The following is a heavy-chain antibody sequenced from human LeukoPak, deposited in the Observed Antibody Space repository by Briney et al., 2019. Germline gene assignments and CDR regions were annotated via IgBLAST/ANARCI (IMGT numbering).Heavy chain of an antibody. J-gene: IGHJ4*02. CDR1: GFTFSIYP. D-gene: IGHD4-17*01. V-gene: IGHV3-64*01. Sequence: GGSLRLSCAASGFTFSIYPMHWVRQAPGKGLEYVSAITSNGGTTYYANSVKGRFTISRDNSKNTLYLQMGSLRAEDMAVYYCARNGDYGGYWGQGTLVTVSS. CDR2: ITSNGGTT. CDR3: ARNGDYGGY.